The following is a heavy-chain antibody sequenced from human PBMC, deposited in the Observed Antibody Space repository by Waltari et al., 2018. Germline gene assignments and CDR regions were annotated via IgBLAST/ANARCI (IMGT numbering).Heavy chain of an antibody. CDR1: GFKFSDCS. Sequence: EVQLVESGGGLVQPGGSLRLSCAVSGFKFSDCSINWVRQAPGKGLEWVSYMWTTSNTIHYADSVKGRFTISRDNAKSSLYLQMSSLRVEDTAVYYCVRDSDYAFDFWGPGTMVTVSS. CDR2: MWTTSNTI. J-gene: IGHJ3*01. CDR3: VRDSDYAFDF. V-gene: IGHV3-48*01.